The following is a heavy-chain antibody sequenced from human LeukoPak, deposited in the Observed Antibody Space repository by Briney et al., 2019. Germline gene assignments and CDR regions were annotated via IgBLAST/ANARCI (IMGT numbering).Heavy chain of an antibody. D-gene: IGHD2-15*01. Sequence: PGGSLRLSCAASGFTLSSYSMNWVRQAPGKGLEWVSYISSSSSTIYYADSVKGRFTISRDNAKNSLYLQMNSLRAEDTAVYYCASRCSGGSCHWAFDIWGQGTMVTVSS. CDR1: GFTLSSYS. CDR3: ASRCSGGSCHWAFDI. J-gene: IGHJ3*02. CDR2: ISSSSSTI. V-gene: IGHV3-48*04.